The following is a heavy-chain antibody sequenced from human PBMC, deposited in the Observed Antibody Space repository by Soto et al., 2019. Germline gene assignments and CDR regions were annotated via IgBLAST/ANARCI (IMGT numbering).Heavy chain of an antibody. V-gene: IGHV3-30*03. CDR3: ARDRGPYSNYYYAMGV. Sequence: GGSLRLSCAASGFTFSSYGMHWVRQAPGKGLEWAAVISYDGSNKYYADSVKGRFTISRDNSKNTLYLQMNSLRADDTAVYYCARDRGPYSNYYYAMGVWGQGTTVTVSS. CDR2: ISYDGSNK. D-gene: IGHD4-4*01. CDR1: GFTFSSYG. J-gene: IGHJ6*02.